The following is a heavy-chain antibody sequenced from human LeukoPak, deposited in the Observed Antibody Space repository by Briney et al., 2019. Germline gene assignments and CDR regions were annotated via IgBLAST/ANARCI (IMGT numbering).Heavy chain of an antibody. D-gene: IGHD6-13*01. CDR1: GFTFSSYG. Sequence: PGGSLRLSCAASGFTFSSYGMHWVRQAPGKGLEWVAFIRYDGSNKYYADSVKGRFTISRDNSKNTLYLQMNSLRAEDTAVYYCAKGLFSSWSYFDYWGQGTLVTVSS. V-gene: IGHV3-30*02. J-gene: IGHJ4*02. CDR3: AKGLFSSWSYFDY. CDR2: IRYDGSNK.